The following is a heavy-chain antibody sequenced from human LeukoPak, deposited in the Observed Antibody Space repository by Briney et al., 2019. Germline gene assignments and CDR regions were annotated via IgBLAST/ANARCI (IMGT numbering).Heavy chain of an antibody. CDR2: IYYSGST. CDR1: GGSISSSSYY. Sequence: SETLSLTCTVSGGSISSSSYYWGWIRQPPGKGLEWIGSIYYSGSTYYNPSLKSRVTISVDTSKNQFSLKLSSVTAADTAVYYCARDQYNWNGVNPYYFDYWGQGTLVTVSS. D-gene: IGHD1-20*01. J-gene: IGHJ4*02. CDR3: ARDQYNWNGVNPYYFDY. V-gene: IGHV4-39*07.